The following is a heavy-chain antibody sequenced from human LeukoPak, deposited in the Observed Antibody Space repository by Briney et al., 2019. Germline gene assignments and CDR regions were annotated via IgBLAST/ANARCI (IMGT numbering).Heavy chain of an antibody. Sequence: ASVKVSCKASGYTFTGYYMHWVRQAPGQGLEWMGWINPNSGDTNYAQKFQGRVTMARDTPISTAYMELSRLRSDDTVVYYCARVRYRLAETYIDYWGQGTLVTVSS. J-gene: IGHJ4*02. CDR3: ARVRYRLAETYIDY. V-gene: IGHV1-2*02. CDR2: INPNSGDT. D-gene: IGHD3-16*01. CDR1: GYTFTGYY.